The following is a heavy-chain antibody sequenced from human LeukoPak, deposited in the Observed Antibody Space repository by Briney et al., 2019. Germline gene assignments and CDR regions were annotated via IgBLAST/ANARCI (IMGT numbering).Heavy chain of an antibody. Sequence: PGGSLRLSCAASGFTFSSYGMHWVRQAPGKGLEWVAFIQYDGSNKYYADSVKGRFTISRDNSKNTLYLQMNSLRPEDTAVYYCATHHVDTAMVLTYWGQGTLVTVSS. V-gene: IGHV3-30*02. D-gene: IGHD5-18*01. J-gene: IGHJ4*02. CDR2: IQYDGSNK. CDR3: ATHHVDTAMVLTY. CDR1: GFTFSSYG.